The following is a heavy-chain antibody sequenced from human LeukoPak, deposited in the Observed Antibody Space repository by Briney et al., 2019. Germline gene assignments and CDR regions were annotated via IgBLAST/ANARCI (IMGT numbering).Heavy chain of an antibody. CDR2: VRYDGSQK. D-gene: IGHD5-18*01. CDR1: GFTFSSYD. V-gene: IGHV3-30*02. J-gene: IGHJ4*02. Sequence: GGSLRLSCAASGFTFSSYDMYWVRQAPGKGLDWVAFVRYDGSQKYYADSVKGRFTLSRDNSKNTLYLQMNSLRAEDTAVYYCAKNPYTYGSYYFDYWGQGTLVTVSS. CDR3: AKNPYTYGSYYFDY.